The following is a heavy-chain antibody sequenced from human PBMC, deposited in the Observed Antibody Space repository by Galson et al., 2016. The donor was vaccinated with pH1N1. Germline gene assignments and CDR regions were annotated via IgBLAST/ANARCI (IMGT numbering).Heavy chain of an antibody. V-gene: IGHV3-30-3*01. CDR3: ASDSEYSGHEGFH. J-gene: IGHJ4*02. CDR2: TSYDGSNK. D-gene: IGHD5-12*01. CDR1: GFTFSTYA. Sequence: SLRLSCAASGFTFSTYAMHWVRQAPGKGLEWVALTSYDGSNKYYADSVKGRFTISRDNSKNTLYLEMNSLRAEDTAVYYCASDSEYSGHEGFHWAQGTLVIVSS.